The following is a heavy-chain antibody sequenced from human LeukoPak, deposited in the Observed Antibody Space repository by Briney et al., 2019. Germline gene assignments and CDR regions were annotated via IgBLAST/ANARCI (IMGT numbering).Heavy chain of an antibody. J-gene: IGHJ5*02. D-gene: IGHD3-22*01. CDR3: ASTNYYDSSGFSNWFDP. Sequence: PGGSLRVSCAASGFTFSNYEMNWVRQAPGKGLEWVSYISSSGSIYYADSVKGRFTISRDNAKNSLYLQMNSLRAEDTAIYYCASTNYYDSSGFSNWFDPWGQGTLVTISS. CDR2: ISSSGSI. CDR1: GFTFSNYE. V-gene: IGHV3-48*03.